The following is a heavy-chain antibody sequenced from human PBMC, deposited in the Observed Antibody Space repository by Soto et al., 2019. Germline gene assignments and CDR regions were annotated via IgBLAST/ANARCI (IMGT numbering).Heavy chain of an antibody. J-gene: IGHJ4*02. CDR2: IIPIFGTA. CDR1: GGTFSSYA. V-gene: IGHV1-69*01. D-gene: IGHD6-19*01. CDR3: ARSFPYSSGWRYYFDY. Sequence: QVQLVQSGAEVKKPGSSVKVSCKASGGTFSSYAISWVRQAPGQGLEWMGGIIPIFGTATYAQKYQGRVTITADESTSTAYMELSSQRSEDTAVYYCARSFPYSSGWRYYFDYWGQGTLVTVSS.